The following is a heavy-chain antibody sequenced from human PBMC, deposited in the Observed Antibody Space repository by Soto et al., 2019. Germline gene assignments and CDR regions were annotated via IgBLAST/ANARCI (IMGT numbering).Heavy chain of an antibody. J-gene: IGHJ6*02. D-gene: IGHD3-10*01. CDR3: ATYGSGSPPYYYYYGMDV. CDR1: GYTFTSYA. V-gene: IGHV7-4-1*01. CDR2: INTNTGNP. Sequence: ASVKVSCKASGYTFTSYAMNWVRQAPGQGLEWMGWINTNTGNPTYAQGFTGRFVFSLDTSVSTAYLQICSLKAEDTAVYYCATYGSGSPPYYYYYGMDVWGQGTTVTVSS.